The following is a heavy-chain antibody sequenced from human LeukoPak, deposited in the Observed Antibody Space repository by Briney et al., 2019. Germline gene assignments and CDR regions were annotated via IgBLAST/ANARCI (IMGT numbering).Heavy chain of an antibody. CDR2: IYYSGST. CDR1: GGSISTYY. Sequence: PSETLSLTYTVSGGSISTYYWSWIRQPPGKGLEWIGNIYYSGSTNYNPSLKTRVTVSVDTSNNQFSLDLSSMTAADTAVYYCARGMSGWSDAFDIWGQGTMVTVSS. D-gene: IGHD6-19*01. J-gene: IGHJ3*02. CDR3: ARGMSGWSDAFDI. V-gene: IGHV4-59*01.